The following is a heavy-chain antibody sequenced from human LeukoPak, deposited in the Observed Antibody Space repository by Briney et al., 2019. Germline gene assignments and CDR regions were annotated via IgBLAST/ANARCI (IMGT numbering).Heavy chain of an antibody. Sequence: GGSLRLSCAASGFTVSSNYMSWVRQAPGKGLEWVSVIYSGGSTYYADSVKGRFTISRDNSKNTLYLQMNSLRAEDTAVYYCAREINTFLHYYDSSGYKNYGRDVGGQGTTVTVSS. V-gene: IGHV3-66*01. CDR3: AREINTFLHYYDSSGYKNYGRDV. CDR2: IYSGGST. CDR1: GFTVSSNY. D-gene: IGHD3-22*01. J-gene: IGHJ6*02.